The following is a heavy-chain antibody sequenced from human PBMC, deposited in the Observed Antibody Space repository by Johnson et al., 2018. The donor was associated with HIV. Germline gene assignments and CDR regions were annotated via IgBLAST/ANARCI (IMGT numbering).Heavy chain of an antibody. J-gene: IGHJ3*02. CDR2: IYSGGTT. CDR3: VRARDWNYGDI. D-gene: IGHD1-7*01. CDR1: GFTVSNNY. Sequence: VQLVESGGGLVQPGRSLRLSCAASGFTVSNNYMSWVRQAPGKGLEWVSFIYSGGTTYYADSVKGRFTISRDNSKNTLYIQMNSLRAEDTAVYYCVRARDWNYGDIWGQGTMVTVSS. V-gene: IGHV3-66*02.